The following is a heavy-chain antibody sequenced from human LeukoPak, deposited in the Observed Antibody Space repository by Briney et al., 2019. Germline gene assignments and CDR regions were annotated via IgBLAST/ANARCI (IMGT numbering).Heavy chain of an antibody. CDR3: ARDRFRRDGYNYGRDGAFDI. D-gene: IGHD5-24*01. V-gene: IGHV3-53*01. J-gene: IGHJ3*02. CDR1: GFTVSSNS. Sequence: PGGSLRLSCTVSGFTVSSNSMSWVRQAPGKGLEWVSFIYSDNTHYSDSVKGRFTISRDNSKNTLYLQMNSLRAEDTAVYYCARDRFRRDGYNYGRDGAFDIWGQGTMVTVSS. CDR2: IYSDNT.